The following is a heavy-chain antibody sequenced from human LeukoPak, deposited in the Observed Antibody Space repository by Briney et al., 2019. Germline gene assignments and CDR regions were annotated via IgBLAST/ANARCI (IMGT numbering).Heavy chain of an antibody. D-gene: IGHD3-9*01. CDR2: IYYSGST. J-gene: IGHJ3*02. CDR1: GGSISSSSYY. CDR3: ARQGTNYDILTGYSARDAFDI. V-gene: IGHV4-39*01. Sequence: SETLSLTCTVSGGSISSSSYYWGWIRQPPGKGLEWIESIYYSGSTYYNPSLKSRVTISVDTSKNQFSLKLSSVTAADTAVYYCARQGTNYDILTGYSARDAFDIWGQGTMVTVSS.